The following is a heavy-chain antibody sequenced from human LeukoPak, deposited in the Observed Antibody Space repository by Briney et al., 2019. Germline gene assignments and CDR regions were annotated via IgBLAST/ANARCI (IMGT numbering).Heavy chain of an antibody. Sequence: SETLSLTCAVSGGSISSSNWWSWVRQPPGKGLEWIGEIYHSGSTNYNPSLKSRVTISVDTSKNQFSLKLSSVTAADTAVYYCARRGQQLVRYYFDSWGQGTLVTVSS. CDR3: ARRGQQLVRYYFDS. CDR1: GGSISSSNW. J-gene: IGHJ4*02. CDR2: IYHSGST. D-gene: IGHD6-13*01. V-gene: IGHV4-4*02.